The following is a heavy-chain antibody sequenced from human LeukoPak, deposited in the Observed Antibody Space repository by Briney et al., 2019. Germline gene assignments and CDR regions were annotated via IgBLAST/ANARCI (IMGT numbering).Heavy chain of an antibody. CDR3: ARVRGYSGYEGRYYYYGMDV. CDR1: GFTPSSNY. Sequence: PGGSLRLSCAASGFTPSSNYMSWVRQAPGKGLEWVSVIYSGGSTYYADSVKGRFTISRDNSKNTLYLQMNSLRAEDTAVYYCARVRGYSGYEGRYYYYGMDVWGQGTTVTVSS. D-gene: IGHD5-12*01. J-gene: IGHJ6*02. V-gene: IGHV3-53*01. CDR2: IYSGGST.